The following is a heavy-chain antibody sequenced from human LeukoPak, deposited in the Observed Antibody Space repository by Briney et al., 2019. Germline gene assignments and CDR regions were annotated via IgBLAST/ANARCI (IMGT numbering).Heavy chain of an antibody. V-gene: IGHV3-21*01. Sequence: GGSLRLSCAASGFTFSSYSMNWVRQAPGKGLEWVSSISSSSSYIYYADSVKGRFTISRDNAKNSLYLQMNSLRAEDTAVYYCARDQTRDGYNYPDYWGQGTLVTVSS. CDR3: ARDQTRDGYNYPDY. CDR2: ISSSSSYI. J-gene: IGHJ4*02. CDR1: GFTFSSYS. D-gene: IGHD5-24*01.